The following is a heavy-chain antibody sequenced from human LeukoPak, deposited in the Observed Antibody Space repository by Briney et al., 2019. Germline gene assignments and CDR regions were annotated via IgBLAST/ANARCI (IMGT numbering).Heavy chain of an antibody. CDR3: ARLKDAVTIFDC. J-gene: IGHJ5*01. V-gene: IGHV3-7*01. CDR2: IKEDGSDK. D-gene: IGHD4-17*01. CDR1: GFTFTNYW. Sequence: GGSLRLFCIASGFTFTNYWMSWVRQAPGKGLEWVASIKEDGSDKRYVDAVEGRFTISRDNTKNSLYVQMSSLRAEDTAMYYCARLKDAVTIFDCWGQGVLVTVSS.